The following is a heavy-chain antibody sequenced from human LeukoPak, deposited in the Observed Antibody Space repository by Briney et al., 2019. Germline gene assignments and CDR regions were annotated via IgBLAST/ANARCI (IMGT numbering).Heavy chain of an antibody. Sequence: RPGGSLRLSCAASGFTFDDYGMSWVRQAPGKGLEWVSGINWNGGSTGYADSVKGRFTISRDNAKNSLYLQMNSLRDDDTAIYYCARGPPMYSYGSSAYHYDYFEYWGQGTLVTVSS. V-gene: IGHV3-20*04. J-gene: IGHJ4*02. CDR1: GFTFDDYG. CDR3: ARGPPMYSYGSSAYHYDYFEY. CDR2: INWNGGST. D-gene: IGHD3-22*01.